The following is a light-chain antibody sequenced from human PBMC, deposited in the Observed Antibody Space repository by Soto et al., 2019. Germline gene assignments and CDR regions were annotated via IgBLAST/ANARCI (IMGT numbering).Light chain of an antibody. Sequence: EIVLTQSPGTLSLSPGKRASLSCRASQGVGSGYLGWYQQKPGQAPRLLIYGASSRAPGIPDRFSGSGSGTDFTLTISRLEPEDFAVYYCQQYAGSPPWTFGQGTKVDIK. CDR2: GAS. CDR3: QQYAGSPPWT. J-gene: IGKJ1*01. V-gene: IGKV3-20*01. CDR1: QGVGSGY.